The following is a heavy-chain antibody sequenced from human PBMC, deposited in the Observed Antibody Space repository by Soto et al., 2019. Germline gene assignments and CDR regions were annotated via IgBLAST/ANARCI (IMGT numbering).Heavy chain of an antibody. Sequence: SETLSLTCAVSGGSISSGGYSWSWIRQPPGKGLEWIGYIYHSGSTYYNPSLKSRVTISVDRSKNQFSLKLSSVTAADTAVYYCARIRVVTAIPQYYFDYWGQGTLVTVSS. D-gene: IGHD2-21*02. J-gene: IGHJ4*02. V-gene: IGHV4-30-2*01. CDR1: GGSISSGGYS. CDR3: ARIRVVTAIPQYYFDY. CDR2: IYHSGST.